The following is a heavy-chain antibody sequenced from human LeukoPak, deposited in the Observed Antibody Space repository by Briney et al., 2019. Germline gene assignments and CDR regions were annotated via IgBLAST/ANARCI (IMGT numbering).Heavy chain of an antibody. D-gene: IGHD1-26*01. J-gene: IGHJ4*02. CDR2: ISGSGGST. V-gene: IGHV3-23*01. CDR3: ALHNGGSYYFFGVDY. Sequence: GGSLRLSCAASGFTFSSYAMSWVRQAPGKGLEWVSAISGSGGSTYYADSAKGRFTISRDNSKNTLYLQMNSLRAEDTAVYYCALHNGGSYYFFGVDYWGQGTLVTVSS. CDR1: GFTFSSYA.